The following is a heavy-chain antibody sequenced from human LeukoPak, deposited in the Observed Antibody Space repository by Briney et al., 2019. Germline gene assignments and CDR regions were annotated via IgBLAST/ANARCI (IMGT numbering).Heavy chain of an antibody. Sequence: GGSLRLSCAASGFTFSSYWMHWVRQAPGKGLVWVSRINSDGSSTSYADSVKGRFTISRDNAKHTLYLQMNSLRAEDTAVYYCARWSYYDAFDIWGQGTMVTVSS. J-gene: IGHJ3*02. CDR3: ARWSYYDAFDI. D-gene: IGHD1-26*01. CDR2: INSDGSST. V-gene: IGHV3-74*01. CDR1: GFTFSSYW.